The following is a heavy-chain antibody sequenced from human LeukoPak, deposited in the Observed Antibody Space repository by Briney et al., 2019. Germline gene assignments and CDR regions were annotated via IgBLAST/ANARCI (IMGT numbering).Heavy chain of an antibody. V-gene: IGHV6-1*01. Sequence: SQTLSLTCAISGDSVSSNSAAWNWIRQSPSRGLEWLGRTYYRSKWYNDYAVSVKSRITINPDTSKNQFSLQLNPVTPEDTAVYYCARAKRSGYREFGGFDYWGQGTLVTVSS. D-gene: IGHD3-3*01. CDR3: ARAKRSGYREFGGFDY. CDR2: TYYRSKWYN. J-gene: IGHJ4*02. CDR1: GDSVSSNSAA.